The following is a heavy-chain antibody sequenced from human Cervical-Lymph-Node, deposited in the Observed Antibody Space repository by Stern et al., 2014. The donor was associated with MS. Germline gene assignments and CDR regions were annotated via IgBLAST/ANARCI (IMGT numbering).Heavy chain of an antibody. CDR3: VRAPSTSSIDF. CDR2: INTNTGNP. CDR1: GYSFTNYA. V-gene: IGHV7-4-1*02. D-gene: IGHD6-6*01. Sequence: DQLVESGSELKKPGASVRVSCKASGYSFTNYAINWVRQAPGQGLAWMGWINTNTGNPAYVQAFTGRFVFSLDTSVNTAYLQINNLKAEDTAVYYCVRAPSTSSIDFWGQGTLVTVSS. J-gene: IGHJ4*02.